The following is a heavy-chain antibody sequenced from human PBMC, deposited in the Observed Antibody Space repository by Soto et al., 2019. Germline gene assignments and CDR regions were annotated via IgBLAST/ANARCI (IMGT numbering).Heavy chain of an antibody. V-gene: IGHV4-30-4*01. Sequence: SETLSLTCTVSGGSISSGDYYWSWIRQPPGKGLEWIGYIYYSGSTYYNPSLKSRVTISVDTSKNQFSLKLSSVTAADTAVYYCAREAREGTGDLAFDIWGQGTMVTVSS. CDR1: GGSISSGDYY. CDR3: AREAREGTGDLAFDI. J-gene: IGHJ3*02. CDR2: IYYSGST. D-gene: IGHD7-27*01.